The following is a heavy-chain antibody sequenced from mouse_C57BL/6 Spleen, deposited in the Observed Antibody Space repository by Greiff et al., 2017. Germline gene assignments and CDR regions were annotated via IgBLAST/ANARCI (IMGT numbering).Heavy chain of an antibody. CDR2: IYPGDGDT. Sequence: VKLMESGPELVKPGASVKISCKASGYAFSSSWMNWVKQRPGKGLEWIGRIYPGDGDTNYNGKFKGKATLTADKSSSTAYMQLSSLTSEDSAVYFCAEGGRGTMDYWGQGTSVTVSS. J-gene: IGHJ4*01. D-gene: IGHD3-3*01. CDR3: AEGGRGTMDY. CDR1: GYAFSSSW. V-gene: IGHV1-82*01.